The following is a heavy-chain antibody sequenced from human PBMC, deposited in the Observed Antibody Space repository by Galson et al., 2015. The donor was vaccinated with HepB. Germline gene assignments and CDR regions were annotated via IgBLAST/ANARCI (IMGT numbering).Heavy chain of an antibody. D-gene: IGHD4-17*01. CDR1: GFTFSDYY. CDR3: ARVFRGGYGDPMEIFFDY. J-gene: IGHJ4*02. V-gene: IGHV3-11*06. CDR2: ISSSSSYT. Sequence: SLRLSCAASGFTFSDYYMSWIRQAPGKGLEWVSYISSSSSYTTYADSVKGRFTISRDNAKNSLYLQMNSLRAEDTAVYYCARVFRGGYGDPMEIFFDYWGQGTLVTVSS.